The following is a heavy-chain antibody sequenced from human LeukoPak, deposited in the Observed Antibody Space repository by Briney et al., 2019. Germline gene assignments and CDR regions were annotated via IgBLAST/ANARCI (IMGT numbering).Heavy chain of an antibody. D-gene: IGHD3-22*01. CDR3: ARAPSEIGGYYPEYFRH. V-gene: IGHV3-74*01. Sequence: GGSLRLSCAASGFTFSSYWMHWVRQAPGKGLVWVSRIKSDGSTNYADSVKGRFTISRDNAKNTVSLQMNSLRAEDTGVYYCARAPSEIGGYYPEYFRHWGQGALVTVSS. CDR2: IKSDGST. CDR1: GFTFSSYW. J-gene: IGHJ1*01.